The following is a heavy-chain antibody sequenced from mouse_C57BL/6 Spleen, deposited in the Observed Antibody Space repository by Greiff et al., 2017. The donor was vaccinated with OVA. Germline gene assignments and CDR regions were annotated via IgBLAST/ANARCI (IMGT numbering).Heavy chain of an antibody. CDR3: ARYPGTRAWFAY. Sequence: QVQLQQPGTDLVKPGASVKLSCKASGYTFTSYWMHWVKQRPGQGLEWIGNINPSNGGTNYNEKFKSKATLTVDKSSSAAYMQLSSLTSEDSAVYYCARYPGTRAWFAYWGQGTLVTVSA. V-gene: IGHV1-53*01. CDR2: INPSNGGT. CDR1: GYTFTSYW. J-gene: IGHJ3*01. D-gene: IGHD4-1*01.